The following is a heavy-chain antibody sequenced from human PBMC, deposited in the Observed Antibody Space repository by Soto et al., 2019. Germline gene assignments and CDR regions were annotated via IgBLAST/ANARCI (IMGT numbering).Heavy chain of an antibody. V-gene: IGHV1-69*18. CDR1: GDTFSGYQ. CDR3: ARDGGFGELKY. Sequence: QVQLVQSGAELKKPGSSVKVSCKASGDTFSGYQINWVRHAPGEGLEWMGRIIPVFGTTNDAQRFEGRVTVTADESTNTDYMEWRGLLSEDTAVYYCARDGGFGELKYWGPGTLVTVSS. D-gene: IGHD3-10*01. J-gene: IGHJ4*02. CDR2: IIPVFGTT.